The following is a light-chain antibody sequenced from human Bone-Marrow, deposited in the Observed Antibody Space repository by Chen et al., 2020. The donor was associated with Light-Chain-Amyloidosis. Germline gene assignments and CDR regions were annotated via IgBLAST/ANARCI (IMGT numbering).Light chain of an antibody. CDR2: DAS. CDR3: QQRSNWPPIT. V-gene: IGKV3-11*01. J-gene: IGKJ5*01. Sequence: EIVLTQSPATLSLSPGQTATLSCTASQSVISYLAWYQQKPGQAPRLLIYDASNRATGIPARFSGSGYGTDFTLTISSLEPEDFAVYYCQQRSNWPPITFGQGTRLEIK. CDR1: QSVISY.